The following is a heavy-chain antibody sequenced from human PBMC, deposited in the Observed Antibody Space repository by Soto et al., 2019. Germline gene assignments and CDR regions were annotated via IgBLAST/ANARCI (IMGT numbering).Heavy chain of an antibody. CDR3: ARESRFLEWLSLNWFDP. Sequence: SVSDGTIVNLYGSCIRQKKRKGLEWIGYIYYSGSTNYNPSLKSRVTISVDTSKNQFSLKLSSVTAADTAVYYCARESRFLEWLSLNWFDPWGQGTLVTGSS. J-gene: IGHJ5*02. CDR1: DGTIVNLY. CDR2: IYYSGST. V-gene: IGHV4-59*11. D-gene: IGHD3-3*01.